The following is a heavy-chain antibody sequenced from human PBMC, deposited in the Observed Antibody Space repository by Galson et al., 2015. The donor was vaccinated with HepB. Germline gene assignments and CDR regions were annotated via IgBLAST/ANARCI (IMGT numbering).Heavy chain of an antibody. J-gene: IGHJ4*02. CDR2: ISSDERDK. D-gene: IGHD4-17*01. CDR3: AKDGNDFGDYLFDF. Sequence: SLRLSCAASRFTFSSYGMHWVRQAPGKGLEWVAFISSDERDKDYADSVKGRFTVSRDNSKNTLYLQMNRLRGEDTAVYYCAKDGNDFGDYLFDFWGQGTLVTVSS. CDR1: RFTFSSYG. V-gene: IGHV3-30*18.